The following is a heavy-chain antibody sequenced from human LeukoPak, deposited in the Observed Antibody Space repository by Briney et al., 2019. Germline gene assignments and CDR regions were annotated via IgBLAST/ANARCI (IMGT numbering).Heavy chain of an antibody. CDR1: GDSITNSNFY. CDR3: AGRGIVTGYFDF. D-gene: IGHD3-9*01. V-gene: IGHV4-39*01. CDR2: IFHSGST. J-gene: IGHJ4*02. Sequence: SETLSLTCTVSGDSITNSNFYWGWMRQSPGKGLEWIGSIFHSGSTNYNPSLKSRVTISVDTSKNQFYLRVRSVTAAETALYYCAGRGIVTGYFDFWGRGTLVTVSS.